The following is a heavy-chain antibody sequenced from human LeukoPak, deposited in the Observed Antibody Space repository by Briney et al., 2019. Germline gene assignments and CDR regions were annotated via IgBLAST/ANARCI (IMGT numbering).Heavy chain of an antibody. CDR1: GFSFSTSG. V-gene: IGHV3-73*01. D-gene: IGHD5-12*01. CDR2: IRSKARGYAT. CDR3: TSQVDEGY. J-gene: IGHJ4*02. Sequence: GGSLRLSCAASGFSFSTSGMHWVGQASGKGLEWVGRIRSKARGYATTYAESVKGRFTISRDDSKNTAYLQMNSLKTEDTAVYYCTSQVDEGYWGQGTLVTVSS.